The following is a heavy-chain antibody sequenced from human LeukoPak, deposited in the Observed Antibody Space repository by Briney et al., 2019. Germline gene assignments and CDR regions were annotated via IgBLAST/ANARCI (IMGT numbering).Heavy chain of an antibody. Sequence: GASVKVSCKASGYTFTSYGSSWVRQAPGQGLEWMGWISAYNGNTNYAQKLQGRVTMTTDTSTSTAYMELRSLRSDDTAVYYCAASLWFGELWFDPWGQGTLVTVSS. CDR2: ISAYNGNT. V-gene: IGHV1-18*01. D-gene: IGHD3-10*01. CDR1: GYTFTSYG. J-gene: IGHJ5*02. CDR3: AASLWFGELWFDP.